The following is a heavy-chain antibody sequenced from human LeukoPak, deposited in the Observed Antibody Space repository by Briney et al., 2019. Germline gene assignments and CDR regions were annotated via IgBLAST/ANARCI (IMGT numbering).Heavy chain of an antibody. CDR3: ASMVRGVMSDY. V-gene: IGHV3-21*01. CDR1: GFTFSSYS. CDR2: ISSSSSYI. D-gene: IGHD3-10*01. J-gene: IGHJ4*02. Sequence: GGSLRLSCAASGFTFSSYSMNWVRQAPGKGLGWVSSISSSSSYIYYADSVKGRFTISRDNAKNSLYLQMNSLRAEDTAVYYCASMVRGVMSDYWGQGTLVTVSS.